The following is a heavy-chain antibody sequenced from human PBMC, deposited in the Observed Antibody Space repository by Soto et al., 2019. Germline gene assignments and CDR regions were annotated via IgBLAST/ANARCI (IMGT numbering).Heavy chain of an antibody. CDR2: ISGSSSSR. Sequence: LRLSCAASGFTFSEYYMSWIRHAPGKGLEWVSSISGSSSSRKYADSVRGRFTICRDYAKNSLYLQMNSLRVEDTALHFCARGPRSAGYKEFESWGQGTLVTVSS. V-gene: IGHV3-11*06. D-gene: IGHD1-1*01. CDR1: GFTFSEYY. J-gene: IGHJ4*02. CDR3: ARGPRSAGYKEFES.